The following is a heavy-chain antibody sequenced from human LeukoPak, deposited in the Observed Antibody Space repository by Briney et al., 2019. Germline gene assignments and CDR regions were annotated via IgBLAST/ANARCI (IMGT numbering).Heavy chain of an antibody. Sequence: ASVKVSCKVSGYTLTELSMHWVRQAPGKGLEWMGGFDPEDGETIYAQKFQGRVTMTEDTSTDTAYMELSSLRSEDTAVYYCATDLSRRIVAMTNPFGYWGQGTLVTVSS. D-gene: IGHD5-12*01. CDR1: GYTLTELS. CDR2: FDPEDGET. J-gene: IGHJ4*02. V-gene: IGHV1-24*01. CDR3: ATDLSRRIVAMTNPFGY.